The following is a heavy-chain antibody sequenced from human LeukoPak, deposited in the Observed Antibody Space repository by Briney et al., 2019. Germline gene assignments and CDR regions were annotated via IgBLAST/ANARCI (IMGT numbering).Heavy chain of an antibody. D-gene: IGHD3-10*01. J-gene: IGHJ4*02. CDR2: IYPGNSDT. V-gene: IGHV5-51*01. CDR3: ARFHGSGTSSYFDS. Sequence: GESLKISCKGSGYSFSTYWIGWVRQMPGKGLEWMGIIYPGNSDTRNSPSFQGQVTISVDKSINTAYLQWSSLKASDTAMYYCARFHGSGTSSYFDSWAQGTPVTVSS. CDR1: GYSFSTYW.